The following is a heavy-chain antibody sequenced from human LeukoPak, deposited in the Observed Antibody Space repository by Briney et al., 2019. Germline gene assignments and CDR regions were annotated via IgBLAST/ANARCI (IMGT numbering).Heavy chain of an antibody. V-gene: IGHV4-30-4*08. J-gene: IGHJ4*02. Sequence: SQTLSLTCTVSGGSISSGDYYWSWIRQPPGKGLEWIGEINHSGSTNYNPSLKSRVTISVDTSKNQFSLKLSSVTAADTAVYYCASSYGYVGYWGQGTLVTVSS. CDR1: GGSISSGDYY. CDR3: ASSYGYVGY. D-gene: IGHD5-18*01. CDR2: INHSGST.